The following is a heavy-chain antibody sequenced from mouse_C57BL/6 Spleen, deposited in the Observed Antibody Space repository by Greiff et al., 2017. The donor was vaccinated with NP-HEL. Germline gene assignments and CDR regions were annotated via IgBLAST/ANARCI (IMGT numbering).Heavy chain of an antibody. V-gene: IGHV1-74*01. D-gene: IGHD1-1*01. CDR1: GYTFTSYW. Sequence: QVQLQQPGAELVKPGASVKVSCKASGYTFTSYWMHWVKQRPGQGLEWIGRIHPSDSDTNYNQKFKGKATLTVDKSSSTSYMQLISLTSGDSAVYYCAIDYSGSSFLYYLDYWGKGTTLTVSS. CDR3: AIDYSGSSFLYYLDY. CDR2: IHPSDSDT. J-gene: IGHJ2*01.